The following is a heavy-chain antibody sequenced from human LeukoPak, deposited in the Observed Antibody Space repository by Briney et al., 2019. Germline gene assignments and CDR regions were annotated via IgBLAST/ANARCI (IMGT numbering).Heavy chain of an antibody. D-gene: IGHD4-11*01. J-gene: IGHJ5*01. V-gene: IGHV3-30-3*01. CDR3: ATVTKVDFDF. Sequence: GGSLRLSCAASGFTFSSYTMYRFRQAPGKGLEWVASVSVEGIGRYFPGSVEGRFTISRDNSKNTVYLQMNNVRQEDTAVYFCATVTKVDFDFWGQGTLVTVSS. CDR2: VSVEGIGR. CDR1: GFTFSSYT.